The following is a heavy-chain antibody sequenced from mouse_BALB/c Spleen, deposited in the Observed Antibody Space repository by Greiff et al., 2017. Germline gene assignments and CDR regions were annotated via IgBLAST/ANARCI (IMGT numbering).Heavy chain of an antibody. CDR1: GYAFTNYL. J-gene: IGHJ2*01. CDR3: ARDDGYYYFDY. D-gene: IGHD2-3*01. CDR2: INPGSGGT. V-gene: IGHV1-54*01. Sequence: VQLQQSGAELVRPGTSVKVSCKASGYAFTNYLIEWVKQRPGQGLEWIGVINPGSGGTNYNEKFKGKATLTADKSSSTAYMQLSSLTSDDSAVYFCARDDGYYYFDYWGQGTTLTVSS.